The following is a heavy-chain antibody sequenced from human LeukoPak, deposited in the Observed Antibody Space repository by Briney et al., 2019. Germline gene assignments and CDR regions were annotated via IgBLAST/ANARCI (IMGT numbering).Heavy chain of an antibody. CDR2: ISAYNGNT. J-gene: IGHJ5*02. CDR3: ARVLSVTRHSGNWFDP. D-gene: IGHD4-23*01. Sequence: ASVKVSCKASGYTFTSYGISWVRQAPGQGLEWMGWISAYNGNTNYAQKLQGRVTMTTDTSTSTAYMELRSLRSDDTAVYYYARVLSVTRHSGNWFDPWGQGTLVTVSS. V-gene: IGHV1-18*01. CDR1: GYTFTSYG.